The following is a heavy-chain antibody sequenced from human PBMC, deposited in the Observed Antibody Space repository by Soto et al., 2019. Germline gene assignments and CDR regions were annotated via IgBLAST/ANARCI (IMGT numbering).Heavy chain of an antibody. D-gene: IGHD3-22*01. CDR1: GGSISSSSYY. CDR2: IYYSGST. CDR3: ARWRYYDSSGYYYFYFDY. V-gene: IGHV4-39*01. Sequence: SETLSLTCTVSGGSISSSSYYWGWIRQPPGKGLEWIGSIYYSGSTYYNPSLKSRVTISVDTSKNQFSLKLSSVTAADTAVYYCARWRYYDSSGYYYFYFDYWGRGTLVTVSS. J-gene: IGHJ4*02.